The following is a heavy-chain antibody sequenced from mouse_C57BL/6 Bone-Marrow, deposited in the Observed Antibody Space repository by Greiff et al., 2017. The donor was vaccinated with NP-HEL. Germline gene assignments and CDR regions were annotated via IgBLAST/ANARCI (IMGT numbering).Heavy chain of an antibody. CDR2: IYPGNSDT. V-gene: IGHV1-5*01. Sequence: EVQLQQSGTVLARPGASVKMSCKTSGYTFTSYWMHWVKQRPGQGLEWIGAIYPGNSDTNYNQKFKGKATLTVVTSASTAYMELSSLTNEDSAVYYCTYGNYYYAMDYWGQGTLVTVSS. J-gene: IGHJ4*01. CDR3: TYGNYYYAMDY. CDR1: GYTFTSYW. D-gene: IGHD2-1*01.